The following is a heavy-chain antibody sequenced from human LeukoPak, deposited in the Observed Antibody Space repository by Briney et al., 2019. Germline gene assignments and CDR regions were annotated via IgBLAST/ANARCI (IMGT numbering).Heavy chain of an antibody. CDR3: AKGPNSAATGYLNWFDP. CDR2: ISGSGGST. D-gene: IGHD2-15*01. Sequence: AGGSLRLSCAASGFTFSNYAMSWVRQAPGKGLEWVSGISGSGGSTYYADSVRGRFTISRDNSKNTLFLQMNSLRADDTAVYYCAKGPNSAATGYLNWFDPRGQGTLVTVSS. CDR1: GFTFSNYA. V-gene: IGHV3-23*01. J-gene: IGHJ5*02.